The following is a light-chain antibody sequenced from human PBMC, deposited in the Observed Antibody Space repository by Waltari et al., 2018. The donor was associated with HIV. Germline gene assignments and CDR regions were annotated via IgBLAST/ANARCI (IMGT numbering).Light chain of an antibody. Sequence: QSALTQPASVSGFLGQSINISCTGISTASRFSQSVSWYQQYPGTNPRLIIFDINNRPSGVCDHCAGSRSVNSASLTFSGLQSGDEAHYYCASNRLDYTLIFGGGTKLTVL. J-gene: IGLJ2*01. CDR3: ASNRLDYTLI. CDR1: STASRFSQS. CDR2: DIN. V-gene: IGLV2-14*03.